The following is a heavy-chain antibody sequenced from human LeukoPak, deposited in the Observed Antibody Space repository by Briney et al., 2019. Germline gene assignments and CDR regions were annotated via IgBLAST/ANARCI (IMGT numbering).Heavy chain of an antibody. J-gene: IGHJ6*02. Sequence: SGGSLRLSCAASGFTFSSYAMHWVRQAPGKGLEWVAVISYDGSKKYYADSVKGRFTISRDNSKNTLYLQMNSLRGEDTAVYYCAKNYDSGRGVPYGMDVWGQGTTVTVSS. D-gene: IGHD3-10*01. V-gene: IGHV3-30-3*02. CDR1: GFTFSSYA. CDR3: AKNYDSGRGVPYGMDV. CDR2: ISYDGSKK.